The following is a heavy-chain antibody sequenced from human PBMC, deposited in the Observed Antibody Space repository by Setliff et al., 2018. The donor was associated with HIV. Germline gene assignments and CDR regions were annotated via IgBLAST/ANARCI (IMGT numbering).Heavy chain of an antibody. D-gene: IGHD2-15*01. V-gene: IGHV4-59*11. CDR3: ARENGDCSGGACYFMFDS. CDR2: IYYSGTT. J-gene: IGHJ4*02. CDR1: GGSISSHY. Sequence: SETLSLTCTVSGGSISSHYWIWIRQPPGKGLEWIAYIYYSGTTNYNPSLKSRVTISVDTSNNQFSLELRSMTAADTAVYYWARENGDCSGGACYFMFDSWGQGTRVTVSS.